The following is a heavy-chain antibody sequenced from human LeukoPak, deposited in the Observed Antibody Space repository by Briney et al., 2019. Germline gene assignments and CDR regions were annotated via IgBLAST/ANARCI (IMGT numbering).Heavy chain of an antibody. D-gene: IGHD6-13*01. Sequence: ASVKVSRKASGYTFTGYYMHWVRQAPGQGLEWMGWINPNSGGTNYAQKFQGRVTMTRDTSISTAYMELSRLRSDDTAVYYCAGSIAAAGYYYYMDVWGKGTTVTVSS. CDR3: AGSIAAAGYYYYMDV. V-gene: IGHV1-2*02. CDR1: GYTFTGYY. J-gene: IGHJ6*03. CDR2: INPNSGGT.